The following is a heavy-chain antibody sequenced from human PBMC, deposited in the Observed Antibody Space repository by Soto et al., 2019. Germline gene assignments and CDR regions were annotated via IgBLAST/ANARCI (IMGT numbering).Heavy chain of an antibody. V-gene: IGHV3-33*01. D-gene: IGHD2-21*01. CDR2: IWHDGTKT. Sequence: QVQLVESGGGVIQPGRSLRLSCAASGFIFSSHAMHWFRRPPGKGLEWVAEIWHDGTKTYYADSVMGRFTISRDSSKNAVYMYKNNLRAEDTAVYPGGREERAREASAEYWGQGTLVSISS. CDR1: GFIFSSHA. CDR3: GREERAREASAEY. J-gene: IGHJ4*02.